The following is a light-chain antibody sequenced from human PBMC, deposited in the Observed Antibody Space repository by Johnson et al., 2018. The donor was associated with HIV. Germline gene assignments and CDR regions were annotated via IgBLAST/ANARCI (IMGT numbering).Light chain of an antibody. Sequence: QSVLTQPPSVSAAPGQKVTISCSGSSSNIGRNYVSWYQQLPGTAPKFLIYDNIVRPSGIHDRFSGSKSGTSATLGITGLPTGDEADYYCGTWDSSLSAYVFGTGTKVTVL. CDR2: DNI. CDR1: SSNIGRNY. V-gene: IGLV1-51*01. J-gene: IGLJ1*01. CDR3: GTWDSSLSAYV.